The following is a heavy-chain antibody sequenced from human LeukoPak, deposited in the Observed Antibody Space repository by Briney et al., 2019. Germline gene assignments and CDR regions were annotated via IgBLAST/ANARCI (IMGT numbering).Heavy chain of an antibody. CDR2: INHSGGT. J-gene: IGHJ4*02. Sequence: PSATRSPTCAVYGGSLSGYYWSWIRQPPGKGLEWIGEINHSGGTNYNPSLKSRVTISVDTSKNQFSLKLSSVTAADTAVYYCARGRSEFGELLGYYFDYWGQGTLVTVCS. CDR1: GGSLSGYY. V-gene: IGHV4-34*01. CDR3: ARGRSEFGELLGYYFDY. D-gene: IGHD3-10*01.